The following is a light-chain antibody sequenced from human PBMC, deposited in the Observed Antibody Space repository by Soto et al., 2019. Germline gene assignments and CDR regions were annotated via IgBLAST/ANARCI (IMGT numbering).Light chain of an antibody. CDR2: YAS. CDR1: QSVRNN. CDR3: QQYNNWPPIT. V-gene: IGKV3-15*01. J-gene: IGKJ5*01. Sequence: EIMTTQSPATLSVSPGERATLSCRASQSVRNNLAWYQQKPGQAPRLLIYYASTRATGIPARFSGSGSGTEFTLTISSLQSEDFALYYCQQYNNWPPITFGQGTRLEIK.